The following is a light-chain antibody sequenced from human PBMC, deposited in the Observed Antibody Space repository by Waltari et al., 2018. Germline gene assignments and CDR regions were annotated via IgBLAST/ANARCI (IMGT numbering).Light chain of an antibody. CDR3: SSYTSSISWV. V-gene: IGLV2-14*01. CDR2: EVS. CDR1: SSDVGGYNY. Sequence: QSALPQPASVSGSPVQSITISSTGPSSDVGGYNYVSWYQHHPGKAPKLMIYEVSNRPSGVSNRFSGSKSGNTASLTISGLQAEDEAHYYCSSYTSSISWVFGGGTKLTVL. J-gene: IGLJ3*02.